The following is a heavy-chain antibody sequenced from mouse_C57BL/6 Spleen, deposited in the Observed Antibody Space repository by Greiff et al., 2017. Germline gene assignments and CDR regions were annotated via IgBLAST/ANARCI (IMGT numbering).Heavy chain of an antibody. Sequence: EVQGVESGGGLVQPGASLKLSCAASGFTFSDYYMYWVRQTPEKRLEWVAYISNGGGSTYYPDTVKGRFTISRDNAKNTLYLQLSRLKSEDTAMYYCDSLHYYSSSHYDMDYWGQGTSVTVSS. CDR3: DSLHYYSSSHYDMDY. D-gene: IGHD1-1*01. CDR2: ISNGGGST. J-gene: IGHJ4*01. CDR1: GFTFSDYY. V-gene: IGHV5-12*01.